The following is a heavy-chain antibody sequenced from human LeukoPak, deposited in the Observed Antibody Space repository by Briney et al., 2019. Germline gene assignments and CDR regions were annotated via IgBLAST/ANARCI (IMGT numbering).Heavy chain of an antibody. V-gene: IGHV1-8*01. CDR2: SGNR. D-gene: IGHD4-23*01. Sequence: GASVKVSCKASGYTFTNYDINWVRQAPGQGLEWMGWSGNRDYAQKFQGRVTVTRNTSISTAYMELSGLRSEDTAVYYCARGDHTGNPYYYYGMDVWGQGTTVTVSS. CDR3: ARGDHTGNPYYYYGMDV. J-gene: IGHJ6*02. CDR1: GYTFTNYD.